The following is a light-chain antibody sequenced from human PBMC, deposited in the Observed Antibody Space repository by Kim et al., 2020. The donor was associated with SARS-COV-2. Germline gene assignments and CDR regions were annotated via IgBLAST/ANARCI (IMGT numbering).Light chain of an antibody. V-gene: IGKV2-24*01. Sequence: DIVLTQTPLSLAVTLGQPASISCRSSQSLVHTDGDTDLHWFHQRPGQPPRLLIYSVFNRFSGVPDRFSGSGAGTHFALQISRVEAEDVGVYYCMQPIDSPHTFGQGTKLEIK. CDR2: SVF. CDR1: QSLVHTDGDTD. CDR3: MQPIDSPHT. J-gene: IGKJ2*01.